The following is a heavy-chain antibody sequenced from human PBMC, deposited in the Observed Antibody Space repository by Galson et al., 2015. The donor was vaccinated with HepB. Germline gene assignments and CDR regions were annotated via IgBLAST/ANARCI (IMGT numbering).Heavy chain of an antibody. D-gene: IGHD3-3*01. CDR2: INSDGSST. V-gene: IGHV3-74*01. CDR3: AREGADFWSGYYVPYGMDV. CDR1: GFTFSSYW. Sequence: SLRLSCAASGFTFSSYWMHWVRQAPGKGLVWVSRINSDGSSTSYADSVKGRFTISRDNAKNTLYLQMNSLRAEDTAVYYCAREGADFWSGYYVPYGMDVWGQGTTVTVSS. J-gene: IGHJ6*02.